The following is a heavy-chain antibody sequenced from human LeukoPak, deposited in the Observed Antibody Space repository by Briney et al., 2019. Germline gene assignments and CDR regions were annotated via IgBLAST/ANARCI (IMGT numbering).Heavy chain of an antibody. CDR2: IYYSGRT. CDR1: GGSISSYY. CDR3: ARGTHGDYHDY. D-gene: IGHD4-17*01. J-gene: IGHJ4*02. V-gene: IGHV4-59*12. Sequence: SETLSVTCTVSGGSISSYYWSWIRQPPGKGLEWIGYIYYSGRTNYNPSLKSRVTISVDTSKNQFSLKLSSVTAADTAVYYCARGTHGDYHDYWGQGTLVTVSS.